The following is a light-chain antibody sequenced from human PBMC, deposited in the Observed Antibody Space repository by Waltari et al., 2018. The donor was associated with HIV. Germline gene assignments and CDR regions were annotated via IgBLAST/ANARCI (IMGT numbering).Light chain of an antibody. V-gene: IGKV3-20*01. J-gene: IGKJ2*01. Sequence: EIVLTQSPGTVSLSPGDRATLSGRASQSVTTFLAWFQQKPGQAPRLLIYGASNRATGIPDRFSASGSGTDFILTISRLEPEDFAVYYCQHYGTSPPIYIFGQGTRLQI. CDR2: GAS. CDR3: QHYGTSPPIYI. CDR1: QSVTTF.